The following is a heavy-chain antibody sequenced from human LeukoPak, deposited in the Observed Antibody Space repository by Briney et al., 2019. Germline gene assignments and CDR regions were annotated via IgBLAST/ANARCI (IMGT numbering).Heavy chain of an antibody. Sequence: SETLSLTCGVSGGSVINTNWWTWVRQPPGKGLEWIGEINHSGSTNYNPSLKSRVTISVDTSKNQFSLELSSVTAADTAVYYCARGVDTAMVHFDYLGQGTLVTVSS. J-gene: IGHJ4*02. D-gene: IGHD5-18*01. V-gene: IGHV4-4*02. CDR1: GGSVINTNW. CDR3: ARGVDTAMVHFDY. CDR2: INHSGST.